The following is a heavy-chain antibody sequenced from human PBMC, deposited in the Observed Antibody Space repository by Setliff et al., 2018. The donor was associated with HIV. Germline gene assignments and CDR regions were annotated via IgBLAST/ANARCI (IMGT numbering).Heavy chain of an antibody. Sequence: PGGSLRLSCAAFGFTFSSYGMHWVRQAPGKGLEWVAFIHYDVSSKYYGDSVKGRFTISRDNSRNTLYLQMNSLRPEDTAVYYCAKDGDYRNGDYDAFDIWGLGTMVTVSS. D-gene: IGHD4-4*01. J-gene: IGHJ3*02. CDR3: AKDGDYRNGDYDAFDI. CDR2: IHYDVSSK. V-gene: IGHV3-30*02. CDR1: GFTFSSYG.